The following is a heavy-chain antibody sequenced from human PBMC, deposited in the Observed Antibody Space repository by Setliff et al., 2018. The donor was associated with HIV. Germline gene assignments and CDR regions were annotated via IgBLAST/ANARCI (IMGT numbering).Heavy chain of an antibody. J-gene: IGHJ5*02. Sequence: SETLSLTCTVSGDSMTSGSLYWSWVRQPAGKGLEWIGQVHSTLSTNYNPSLKSRLSISADTSKNQFSLNLRFVTAADTALYYCARRTFGSGRFDPWGQGTPVTVSS. CDR2: VHSTLST. CDR3: ARRTFGSGRFDP. V-gene: IGHV4-61*09. D-gene: IGHD6-19*01. CDR1: GDSMTSGSLY.